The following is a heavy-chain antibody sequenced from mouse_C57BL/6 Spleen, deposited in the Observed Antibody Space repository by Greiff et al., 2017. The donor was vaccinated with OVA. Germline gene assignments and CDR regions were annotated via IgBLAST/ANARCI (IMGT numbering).Heavy chain of an antibody. J-gene: IGHJ4*01. Sequence: VQLQQSGAELVRPGASVKLSCTASGFNIKDDYMHWVKQRPEQGLEWIGWSDPENGDTEYDSKFHGKATITTDTSSNTAYLQLSSLTSEDTAVYYCTTGDRTTWRAMDYWGQGTSVTVSS. CDR1: GFNIKDDY. D-gene: IGHD1-1*01. V-gene: IGHV14-4*01. CDR3: TTGDRTTWRAMDY. CDR2: SDPENGDT.